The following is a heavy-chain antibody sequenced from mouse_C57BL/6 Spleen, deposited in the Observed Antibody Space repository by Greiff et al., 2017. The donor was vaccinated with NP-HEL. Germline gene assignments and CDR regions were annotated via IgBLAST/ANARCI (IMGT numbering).Heavy chain of an antibody. CDR2: IYPRSGNT. D-gene: IGHD1-1*01. V-gene: IGHV1-81*01. CDR3: AIGAVDAMDY. Sequence: VQRVESGAELARPGASVKLSCKASGYTFTSYGISWVKQRTGQGLEWIGEIYPRSGNTYYNEKFKGKATLTADKSSSTAYMELRSLTSEDSAVYFCAIGAVDAMDYWGQGTSVTVSS. CDR1: GYTFTSYG. J-gene: IGHJ4*01.